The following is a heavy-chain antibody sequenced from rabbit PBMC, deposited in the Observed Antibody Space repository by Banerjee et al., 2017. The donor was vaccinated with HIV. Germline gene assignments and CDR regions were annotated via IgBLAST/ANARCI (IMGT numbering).Heavy chain of an antibody. Sequence: LEESGGGLVKPGGTLTLTCTVSGFSFSSNWICWVRQAPGKGLEWIGCINTASGSTYYASWAKGRFTITRSTSLNTVTLQLNSLTAADTATYFCARDLHYGGVWGPGTLVTVS. D-gene: IGHD4-2*01. V-gene: IGHV1S47*01. J-gene: IGHJ4*02. CDR1: GFSFSSNW. CDR3: ARDLHYGGV. CDR2: INTASGST.